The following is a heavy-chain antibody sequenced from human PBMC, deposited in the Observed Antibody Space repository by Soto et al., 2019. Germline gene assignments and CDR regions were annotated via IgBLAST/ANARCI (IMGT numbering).Heavy chain of an antibody. Sequence: GGSLRLSCAASGFTFSSYGMHWVRQAPGKGLEWVAVISYDGSNKYYADSVKGRFTISRDNSKNTLYLQMNSLRAEDTAVYYCARDTYFYGSGSYGPWGQGTLVTVSS. V-gene: IGHV3-30*03. CDR3: ARDTYFYGSGSYGP. CDR1: GFTFSSYG. CDR2: ISYDGSNK. J-gene: IGHJ5*02. D-gene: IGHD3-10*01.